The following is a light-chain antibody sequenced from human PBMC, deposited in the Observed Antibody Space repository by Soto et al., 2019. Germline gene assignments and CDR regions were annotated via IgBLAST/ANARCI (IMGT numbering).Light chain of an antibody. CDR2: DAS. CDR1: QSVSSY. V-gene: IGKV3-11*01. CDR3: QQRSNWPPPIT. J-gene: IGKJ5*01. Sequence: EIVLTQSPATLSLSPGERATLSCRASQSVSSYLAWYQQKPGQAPRLLIYDASNRATGIPARFSGSGSGTDFTLTISSQDPKDFAVYYCQQRSNWPPPITSGQGTRREIK.